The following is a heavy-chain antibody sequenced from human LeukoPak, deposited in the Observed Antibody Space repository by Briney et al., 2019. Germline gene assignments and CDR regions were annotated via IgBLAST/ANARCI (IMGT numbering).Heavy chain of an antibody. CDR3: ARESQYYDILTGYAPGGWFDP. V-gene: IGHV4-4*02. J-gene: IGHJ5*02. CDR2: IYHSGST. D-gene: IGHD3-9*01. CDR1: GGSISSSNW. Sequence: SVTLSLTCAVSGGSISSSNWWSWVRQPPGKGLEWIGEIYHSGSTNYNPSLKSRVTISVDKSKNQFSLKLSSVTAADTAVYYCARESQYYDILTGYAPGGWFDPWGQGTLVTVSS.